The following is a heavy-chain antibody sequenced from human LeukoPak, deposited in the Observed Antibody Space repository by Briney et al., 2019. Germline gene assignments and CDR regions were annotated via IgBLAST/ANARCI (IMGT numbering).Heavy chain of an antibody. D-gene: IGHD6-19*01. Sequence: PGGSLRLSCGAAGFTFSDDGMHWVRQAPDKGLEWVAFIRYDGSNTYYADSVKGRFTISRDNSENTLYLQMNSLRAEDTAVYYCAKVGSGWYGVDYWGQGTLVTVSS. V-gene: IGHV3-30*02. CDR3: AKVGSGWYGVDY. J-gene: IGHJ4*02. CDR1: GFTFSDDG. CDR2: IRYDGSNT.